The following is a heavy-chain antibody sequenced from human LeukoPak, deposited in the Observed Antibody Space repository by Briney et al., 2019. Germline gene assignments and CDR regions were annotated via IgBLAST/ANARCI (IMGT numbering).Heavy chain of an antibody. CDR1: GYSFTSYG. V-gene: IGHV1-18*01. Sequence: ASVKVSCKASGYSFTSYGISWVRQAPGQGLEWMGWVSAYNGNTNSAQKFQGRVTMTTDTSTSTAYMELRRVRSDDTAVYYRAKDCSGGTCYFDYWGQGTLVTVSS. CDR2: VSAYNGNT. D-gene: IGHD2-15*01. J-gene: IGHJ4*02. CDR3: AKDCSGGTCYFDY.